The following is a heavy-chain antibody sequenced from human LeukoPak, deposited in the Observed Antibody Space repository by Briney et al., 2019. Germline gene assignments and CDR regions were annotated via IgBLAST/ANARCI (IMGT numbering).Heavy chain of an antibody. J-gene: IGHJ4*02. Sequence: ASVKVSCKASGYTFTGYYMHWVRQAPGQGLEWMGWINPNSGGTNYAQKFQGRVTMTRDTPISTAYMELSRLRSNDTAVYYCARPYYYGSGSPFDYWGQGTLVTVSS. CDR1: GYTFTGYY. V-gene: IGHV1-2*02. CDR3: ARPYYYGSGSPFDY. CDR2: INPNSGGT. D-gene: IGHD3-10*01.